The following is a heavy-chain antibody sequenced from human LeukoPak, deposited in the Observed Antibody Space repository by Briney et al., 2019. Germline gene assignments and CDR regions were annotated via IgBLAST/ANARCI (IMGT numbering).Heavy chain of an antibody. CDR1: GGSISNSSSY. D-gene: IGHD4-17*01. V-gene: IGHV4-39*01. CDR2: IYYSGST. CDR3: ARHPKSASLKKRGPPIQLVDMTTVTTFDY. J-gene: IGHJ4*02. Sequence: PSETLSLTCTVSGGSISNSSSYLRWIRQPPGRGLERIGSIYYSGSTYNNPSLKSRVIISVDTSKNQFSLKLTSVTAADTAVYYCARHPKSASLKKRGPPIQLVDMTTVTTFDYWGQGTLVTVSS.